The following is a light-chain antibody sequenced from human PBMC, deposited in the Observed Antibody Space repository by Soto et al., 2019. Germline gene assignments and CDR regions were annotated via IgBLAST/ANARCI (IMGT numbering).Light chain of an antibody. J-gene: IGKJ1*01. V-gene: IGKV1-5*03. Sequence: DIHLTQSPSTLSASVGDRVTITCRASQSISSWLAWYQQKPGKAPKLLIYKAYNLESGVPSRFSGSGSGTEFTLTISSLQPDDFSTYYCQHWYGYMWTFGQGTKVEIK. CDR3: QHWYGYMWT. CDR1: QSISSW. CDR2: KAY.